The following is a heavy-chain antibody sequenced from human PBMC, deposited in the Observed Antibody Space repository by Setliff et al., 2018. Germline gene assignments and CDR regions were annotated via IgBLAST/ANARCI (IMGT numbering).Heavy chain of an antibody. Sequence: ASVKVSCKASGYTFTGYYMHWARQAPGQGLEWMGWINPNSGGTNYAQKFQGRVTMTRDTSISTAYMELSRLRSDDTAVYYCARAPYSSSFIQYYYYYYMDVWGKGTTVTVSS. V-gene: IGHV1-2*02. J-gene: IGHJ6*03. CDR3: ARAPYSSSFIQYYYYYYMDV. CDR1: GYTFTGYY. D-gene: IGHD6-19*01. CDR2: INPNSGGT.